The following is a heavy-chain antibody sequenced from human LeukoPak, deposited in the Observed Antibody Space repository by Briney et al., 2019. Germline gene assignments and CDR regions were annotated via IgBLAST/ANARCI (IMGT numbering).Heavy chain of an antibody. CDR1: GGSISSSTYC. V-gene: IGHV4-39*01. J-gene: IGHJ4*02. CDR2: IYYSGTT. CDR3: ARQDNYYFDY. Sequence: SETLSLTCTGSGGSISSSTYCWGWIRQPPGKGLEWIGSIYYSGTTYYNPSLKSRVTISVDMYKNQFSLKLSSVTAADTAVYYCARQDNYYFDYWGQGILVTVSS. D-gene: IGHD1-20*01.